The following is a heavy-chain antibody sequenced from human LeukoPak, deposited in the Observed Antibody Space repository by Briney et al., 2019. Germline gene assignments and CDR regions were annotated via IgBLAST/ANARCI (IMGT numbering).Heavy chain of an antibody. J-gene: IGHJ4*02. D-gene: IGHD3-22*01. CDR1: GFTFSSYC. V-gene: IGHV3-21*01. CDR2: ISSSSSYI. CDR3: ASDYYDSSVYFV. Sequence: GGSLRLSCAASGFTFSSYCMNWVRQAPGKGLEWVSSISSSSSYIYYADSVKGRFTISRDNAKNSLYLQMNSLRAEDTAVYYCASDYYDSSVYFVWGQGTLVTVSS.